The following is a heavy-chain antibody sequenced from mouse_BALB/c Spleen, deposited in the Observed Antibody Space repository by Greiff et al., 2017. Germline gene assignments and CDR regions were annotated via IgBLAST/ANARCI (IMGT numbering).Heavy chain of an antibody. Sequence: QVQLKESGAELMKPGASVKISCKATGYTFSSYWIEWVKQRPGHGLEWIGEILPGSGSTNYNEKFKGKATFTADTSSNTAYMQLSSLTSEDSAVYYCARRNWAYWYFDVWGAGTTVTVSS. V-gene: IGHV1-9*01. CDR3: ARRNWAYWYFDV. J-gene: IGHJ1*01. D-gene: IGHD4-1*01. CDR2: ILPGSGST. CDR1: GYTFSSYW.